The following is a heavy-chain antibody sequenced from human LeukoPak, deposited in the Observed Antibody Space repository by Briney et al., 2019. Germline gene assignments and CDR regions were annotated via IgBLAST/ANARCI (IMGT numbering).Heavy chain of an antibody. Sequence: SETLSLTCTVSGGSISSYNWSWIRQPPGKGLEWIGHIHYTGSTNYNPSLKSRVTISLHTSKNQFSLHLSSVTAADTAVYSCARAGRGGFDFDYWGQGALVTVSS. CDR1: GGSISSYN. J-gene: IGHJ4*02. CDR2: IHYTGST. D-gene: IGHD3-16*01. CDR3: ARAGRGGFDFDY. V-gene: IGHV4-59*12.